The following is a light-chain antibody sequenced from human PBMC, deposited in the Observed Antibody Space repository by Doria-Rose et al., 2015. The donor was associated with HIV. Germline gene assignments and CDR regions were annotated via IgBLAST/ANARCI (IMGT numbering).Light chain of an antibody. CDR1: SSDVGYYNY. CDR3: SSYTSSSTWV. CDR2: DVN. J-gene: IGLJ3*02. V-gene: IGLV2-14*03. Sequence: QPVLTQPASVSGSPGQSITFSCTGTSSDVGYYNYVSWYQQHPGKAPKLMIYDVNKRPSGVSDRFSGSKSGNTASLTISGLQAEDEGDYYCSSYTSSSTWVFGGGTKLTVL.